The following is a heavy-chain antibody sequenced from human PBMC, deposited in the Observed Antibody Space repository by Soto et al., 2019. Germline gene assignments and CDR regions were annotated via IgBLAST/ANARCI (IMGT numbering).Heavy chain of an antibody. V-gene: IGHV1-18*01. CDR3: AMVDVYVTPSPQDV. J-gene: IGHJ6*02. CDR1: GYTFTRYG. D-gene: IGHD3-16*01. CDR2: INTYNGNT. Sequence: QVQLVQSGAEVKNPGASVKVSCKASGYTFTRYGIGWARQAPGQGLGWMGWINTYNGNTKYGQNVQGRVTLTTDTSTSTAYMELRSLRSNDTAIYYCAMVDVYVTPSPQDVWGQGTTVIVSS.